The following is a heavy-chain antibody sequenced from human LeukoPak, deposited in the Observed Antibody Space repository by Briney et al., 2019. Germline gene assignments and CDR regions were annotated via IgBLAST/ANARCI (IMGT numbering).Heavy chain of an antibody. D-gene: IGHD3-22*01. CDR3: ARDYYDSSGPQRYYYYYYMDV. Sequence: SETLSLTCTVSGGSISSYYWSWIRQPAGKGLEWSGRIYTSWSTNYTPSLKRRVTMSVDTSKNQFSLKLSSVTAADTAVYYCARDYYDSSGPQRYYYYYYMDVWGKGTTVTVSS. J-gene: IGHJ6*03. CDR2: IYTSWST. V-gene: IGHV4-4*07. CDR1: GGSISSYY.